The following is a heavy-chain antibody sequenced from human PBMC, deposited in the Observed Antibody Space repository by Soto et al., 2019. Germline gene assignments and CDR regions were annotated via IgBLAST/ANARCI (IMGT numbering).Heavy chain of an antibody. Sequence: GGSLRLSCAASGFTFSSYSMNWVRQAPGKGLEWVSSISSSSSYIYYADSVKGRFTISRDKAKNSLYLQMNSLRAEDTAVYYCAVFTEVAVAATYNWFDPWGQGTLVTVSS. CDR1: GFTFSSYS. V-gene: IGHV3-21*01. J-gene: IGHJ5*02. CDR3: AVFTEVAVAATYNWFDP. CDR2: ISSSSSYI. D-gene: IGHD2-15*01.